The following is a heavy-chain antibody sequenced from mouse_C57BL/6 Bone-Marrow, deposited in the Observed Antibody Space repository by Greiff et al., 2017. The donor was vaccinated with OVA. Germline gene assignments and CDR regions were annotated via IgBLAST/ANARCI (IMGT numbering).Heavy chain of an antibody. V-gene: IGHV1-69*01. J-gene: IGHJ1*03. CDR1: GYTFTSYW. Sequence: QVQLQQSGAELVMPGASVKLSCKASGYTFTSYWMHWVKQRPGQGLEWIGEIDPSDSYTNYTQKFKGKSTLTVDKSSSTAYMQLSSLTSEDSAVYYCARSGYYGLYWYFDVWGTGTTVTVSS. CDR3: ARSGYYGLYWYFDV. CDR2: IDPSDSYT. D-gene: IGHD1-1*01.